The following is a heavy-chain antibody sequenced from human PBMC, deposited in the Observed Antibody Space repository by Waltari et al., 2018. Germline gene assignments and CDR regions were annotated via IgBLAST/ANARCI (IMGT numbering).Heavy chain of an antibody. Sequence: QVXXVXSGAEXKKXGASVKVSCKAYXYTFTSYGISWVRQAPGQGLEWMGWIRAXNGNTXYAQKXQGRVTMTTDXSTSTAYMEMRSLRSDDXAVYYCAMXPXIVXVTDEGFYGMDXWGQGTTVTVSS. J-gene: IGHJ6*02. V-gene: IGHV1-18*01. CDR2: IRAXNGNT. CDR3: AMXPXIVXVTDEGFYGMDX. CDR1: XYTFTSYG. D-gene: IGHD2-21*02.